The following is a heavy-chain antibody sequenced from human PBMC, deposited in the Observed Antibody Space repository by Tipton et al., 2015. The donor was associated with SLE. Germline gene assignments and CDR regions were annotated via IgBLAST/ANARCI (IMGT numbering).Heavy chain of an antibody. CDR2: IYYSGST. J-gene: IGHJ6*03. Sequence: LRLSCTVSGGSVSSHYWSWIRQPPGKGLEWIGYIYYSGSTNYNPSLKSRVTISVDTSKNQFSLKLSSVTAADTAVYYCARENRIAVAGYYYMDVWGKGTTVTVSS. CDR1: GGSVSSHY. CDR3: ARENRIAVAGYYYMDV. V-gene: IGHV4-59*02. D-gene: IGHD6-19*01.